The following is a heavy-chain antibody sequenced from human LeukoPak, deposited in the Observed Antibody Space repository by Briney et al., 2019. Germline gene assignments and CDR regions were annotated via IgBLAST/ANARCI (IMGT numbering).Heavy chain of an antibody. Sequence: SETLSLTCTVSDGSIISSIYYWAWIRQPPGKGLEWIGSIFYSGRNSYNPSLKSRVTISVDTSKNQFSLTLSSVTAADTAVYYCARDDRVRQPSSWYFDLWGRGTLVTVSS. V-gene: IGHV4-39*07. CDR3: ARDDRVRQPSSWYFDL. J-gene: IGHJ2*01. D-gene: IGHD6-19*01. CDR2: IFYSGRN. CDR1: DGSIISSIYY.